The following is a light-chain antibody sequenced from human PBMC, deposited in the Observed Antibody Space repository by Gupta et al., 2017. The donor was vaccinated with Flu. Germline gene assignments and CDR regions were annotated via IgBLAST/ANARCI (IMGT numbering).Light chain of an antibody. J-gene: IGKJ5*01. Sequence: IVLTQSPATLSLSPGERATLSCRASQSVSSYLAWYQQKPGQAPRLLIYDASNRATGIPARFSGSGSGTDFTLTISSREPEDFAVYYCQQHSNWPPITFGQGTQVEIK. CDR2: DAS. V-gene: IGKV3-11*01. CDR1: QSVSSY. CDR3: QQHSNWPPIT.